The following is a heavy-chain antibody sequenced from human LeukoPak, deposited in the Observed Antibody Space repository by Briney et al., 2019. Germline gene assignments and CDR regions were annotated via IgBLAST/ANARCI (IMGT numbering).Heavy chain of an antibody. CDR3: AKGALITIFGVVPDY. D-gene: IGHD3-3*01. CDR2: ISGSGDDT. J-gene: IGHJ4*02. CDR1: GFTFSSYF. Sequence: GGSLRLSCAASGFTFSSYFITWVRQAPGKGLEWVSAISGSGDDTYYADSVKGRFTISRDNSKNTLYVQMNSLRAEDTAVYYCAKGALITIFGVVPDYWGQGTLVTVSS. V-gene: IGHV3-23*01.